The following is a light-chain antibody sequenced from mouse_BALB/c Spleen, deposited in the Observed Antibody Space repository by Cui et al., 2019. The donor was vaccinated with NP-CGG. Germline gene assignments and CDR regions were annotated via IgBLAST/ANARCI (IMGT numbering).Light chain of an antibody. CDR3: QQWSSYPRT. CDR1: SSVSY. Sequence: QIVLTQSPAIMYASPGEKVTMTCSASSSVSYMYWYQQKPGSSPRLLIYDTSNLASGVPVRFSGSGSGTSYSLTISRMEAEDAATYYCQQWSSYPRTFGGGTKLEIK. CDR2: DTS. J-gene: IGKJ1*01. V-gene: IGKV4-55*01.